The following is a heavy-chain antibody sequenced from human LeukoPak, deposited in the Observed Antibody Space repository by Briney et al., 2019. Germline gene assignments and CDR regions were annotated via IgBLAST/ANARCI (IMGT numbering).Heavy chain of an antibody. CDR1: GGSISSYY. J-gene: IGHJ4*02. V-gene: IGHV4-59*01. D-gene: IGHD6-19*01. CDR2: IYYSGST. Sequence: SETLSLTCTVSGGSISSYYWSWIRQPPGKGLEWIGYIYYSGSTNYNPSLKSRVTISVDTSKNQFSLKLSSVTAADTAVYYCARAHTSPGIAVEFDYWGQGTLVTVSS. CDR3: ARAHTSPGIAVEFDY.